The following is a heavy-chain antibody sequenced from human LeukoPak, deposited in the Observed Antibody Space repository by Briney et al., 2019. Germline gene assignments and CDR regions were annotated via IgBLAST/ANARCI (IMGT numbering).Heavy chain of an antibody. CDR2: ISAYNGNT. J-gene: IGHJ6*03. Sequence: GASVKVSCKASGYTFTSYGISWVRQAPGQGLEWMGWISAYNGNTNYAQKLQGRVTITTDTSTSTAYMELRSLRSDDTAVYYCARSYVDSSGWSATIYYYYYMDVWGEGTTVTVSS. CDR1: GYTFTSYG. CDR3: ARSYVDSSGWSATIYYYYYMDV. V-gene: IGHV1-18*01. D-gene: IGHD6-19*01.